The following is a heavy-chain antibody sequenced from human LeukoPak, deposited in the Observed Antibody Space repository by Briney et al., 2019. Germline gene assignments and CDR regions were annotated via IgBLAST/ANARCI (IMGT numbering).Heavy chain of an antibody. CDR2: INSDGSTT. CDR1: GFTFSSYW. J-gene: IGHJ3*02. CDR3: ARDGDSSGYPDAFDI. V-gene: IGHV3-74*01. Sequence: PGGSLRLSCAASGFTFSSYWMHCVRQAPGKGLVWVSRINSDGSTTSYADSVKGRFTISRDNAKNTLYLQMNSLRAEDTAVYYCARDGDSSGYPDAFDIWGQGTMVTVSS. D-gene: IGHD3-22*01.